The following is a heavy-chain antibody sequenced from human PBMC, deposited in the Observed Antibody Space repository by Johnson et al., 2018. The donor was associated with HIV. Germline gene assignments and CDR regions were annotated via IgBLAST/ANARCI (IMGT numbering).Heavy chain of an antibody. Sequence: EVQLVESGGGVVQPGRYLRLSCAASGFTFDNYAMHWIRQAPGKGLEWVSGISWNSYNIGYADSVKGRFTISSDNAKNSLYLQMNSLRAEDTALYYCARDLPSTMIVVVIQPRDAFDIWGQGTMVTVSS. CDR1: GFTFDNYA. CDR3: ARDLPSTMIVVVIQPRDAFDI. J-gene: IGHJ3*02. V-gene: IGHV3-9*01. D-gene: IGHD3-22*01. CDR2: ISWNSYNI.